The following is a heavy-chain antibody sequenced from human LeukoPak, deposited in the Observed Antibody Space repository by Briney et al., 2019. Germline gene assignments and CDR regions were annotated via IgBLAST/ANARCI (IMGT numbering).Heavy chain of an antibody. J-gene: IGHJ6*02. CDR3: ARKNGLDV. Sequence: GGSLRLSCAASGFTFSTYWMSWVRQAPGKGLEWVANIKQDGSDIYYVDSVKGRFTISRDNAKNSLYLQMNSLRAEDTAMYYCARKNGLDVWGQGTTVTVSS. CDR2: IKQDGSDI. V-gene: IGHV3-7*01. CDR1: GFTFSTYW.